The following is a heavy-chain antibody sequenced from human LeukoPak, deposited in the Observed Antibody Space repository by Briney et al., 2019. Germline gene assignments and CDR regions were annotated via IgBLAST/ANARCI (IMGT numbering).Heavy chain of an antibody. CDR1: GFTFSSHG. Sequence: GGSLRLSCAASGFTFSSHGMHWVRQAPGKGLEWVSFILYDGSNEYYADSVKGRFTISRDNSKNTLYLQMNSLRTEDTAVYYCAKDGGGTDFGYWGQGTLVTVSS. D-gene: IGHD1-26*01. V-gene: IGHV3-30*18. CDR2: ILYDGSNE. CDR3: AKDGGGTDFGY. J-gene: IGHJ4*02.